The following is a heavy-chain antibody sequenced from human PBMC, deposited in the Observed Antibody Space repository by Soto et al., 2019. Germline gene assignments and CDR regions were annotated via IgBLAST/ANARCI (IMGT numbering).Heavy chain of an antibody. Sequence: QVTLKESGPVLVKPTETLTLTCTVSGFSLSNARMGVSWIRQPPGKALEWLAHIFSNDEKFYSTSLKSRLTISKDTSKSQVVLTMTNMDPVDTATYYCARMIVVVPAASRIYGMDVWGQGTTVTVSS. V-gene: IGHV2-26*01. J-gene: IGHJ6*02. CDR2: IFSNDEK. D-gene: IGHD2-2*01. CDR1: GFSLSNARMG. CDR3: ARMIVVVPAASRIYGMDV.